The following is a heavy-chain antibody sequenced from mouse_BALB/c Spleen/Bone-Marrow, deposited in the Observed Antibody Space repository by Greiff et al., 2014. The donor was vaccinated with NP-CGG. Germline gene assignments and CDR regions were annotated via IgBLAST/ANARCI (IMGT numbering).Heavy chain of an antibody. CDR1: GFTFSSYT. D-gene: IGHD3-1*01. CDR2: ISNGGGST. J-gene: IGHJ4*01. Sequence: EVKLEESGGGLVQPGGSLKPSCAASGFTFSSYTMSWVRQTPEKRLEWVAYISNGGGSTSYPDTVKGRFTISRDNAKNTLYLQMSSLKSEDTAMYYCSRHVGNPYAMDYWGQGTSVTVSS. CDR3: SRHVGNPYAMDY. V-gene: IGHV5-12-2*01.